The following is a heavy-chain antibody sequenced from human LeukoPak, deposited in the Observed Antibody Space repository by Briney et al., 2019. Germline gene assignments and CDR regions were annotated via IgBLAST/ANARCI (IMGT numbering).Heavy chain of an antibody. CDR3: ARGPNSNWSGLDF. V-gene: IGHV3-74*01. CDR2: ISPTGSTT. J-gene: IGHJ4*02. CDR1: GFTFSSYA. D-gene: IGHD6-6*01. Sequence: GGSLRLSCAASGFTFSSYALNWVRQAPGKGLVWVSRISPTGSTTSYADSVKGRFTVSRDNAKNTLYLQVNNLRAEDTAVYYCARGPNSNWSGLDFWGQGTLLTVSS.